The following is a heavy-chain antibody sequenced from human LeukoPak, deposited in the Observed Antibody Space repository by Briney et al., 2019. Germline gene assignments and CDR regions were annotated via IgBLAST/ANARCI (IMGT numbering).Heavy chain of an antibody. D-gene: IGHD6-13*01. J-gene: IGHJ4*02. CDR1: GFTFSSYG. CDR3: AKTGIAAGYYFDY. Sequence: GGSLRLSCAASGFTFSSYGMHWVRQAPGEGPEWVAVISYDGSNKYYADSAKGRFTISRDNSKNTLYLQMNSLRAEDTAVYYCAKTGIAAGYYFDYWGQGTLVTVSS. V-gene: IGHV3-30*18. CDR2: ISYDGSNK.